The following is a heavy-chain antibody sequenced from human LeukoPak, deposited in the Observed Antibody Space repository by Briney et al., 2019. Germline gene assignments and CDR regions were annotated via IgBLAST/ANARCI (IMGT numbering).Heavy chain of an antibody. CDR2: INHSGST. J-gene: IGHJ4*02. D-gene: IGHD3-10*01. V-gene: IGHV4-34*01. CDR3: ARHTMVRGVSTVDY. Sequence: PSETLSLTCAVYGGSFSGYYWSWIRQPPGKGLEWIGEINHSGSTNYNPSLKSRVTISVDTSKNQFSLKLSSVTAADTAVYYCARHTMVRGVSTVDYWGQGTLVTVSS. CDR1: GGSFSGYY.